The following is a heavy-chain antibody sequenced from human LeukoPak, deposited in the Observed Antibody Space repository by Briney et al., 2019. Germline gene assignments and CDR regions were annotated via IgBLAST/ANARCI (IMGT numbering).Heavy chain of an antibody. Sequence: GGSLRLSCAASGFTFSSYAIHWVRQAPGKGLEYVSAISSNGGSTYYANSVKGRFTISRDNSKNTLYLQVGSLRAEDMAVYYCARGDDIAAANDYWGQGTLVTVSS. CDR3: ARGDDIAAANDY. J-gene: IGHJ4*02. V-gene: IGHV3-64*01. CDR1: GFTFSSYA. D-gene: IGHD6-13*01. CDR2: ISSNGGST.